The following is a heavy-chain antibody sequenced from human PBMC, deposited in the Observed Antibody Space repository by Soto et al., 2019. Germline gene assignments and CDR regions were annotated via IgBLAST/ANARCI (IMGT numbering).Heavy chain of an antibody. J-gene: IGHJ4*02. CDR3: ARDGNPSSSYGDFDY. D-gene: IGHD6-6*01. Sequence: QVELVQSGAEVKKPGSSVRVACKASGGAFNNYGFTWVRQASGQGLEWMGQIFPLFSTTHYAQKFQGRVSITADASTSTVHMELSSLTSEDTAVYYCARDGNPSSSYGDFDYWGQGTLVIVSS. CDR1: GGAFNNYG. V-gene: IGHV1-69*01. CDR2: IFPLFSTT.